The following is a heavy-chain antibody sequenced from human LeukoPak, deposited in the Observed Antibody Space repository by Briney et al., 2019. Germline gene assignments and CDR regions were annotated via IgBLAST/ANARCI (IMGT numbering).Heavy chain of an antibody. CDR1: GFTFSSYG. CDR3: AKDPTGTTRGVFDY. J-gene: IGHJ4*02. Sequence: QPGRSLRLSCAASGFTFSSYGMHWVRQAPGKGLEWVSGISGSGDSTFYADSVKGRFTISRDNSKNTLYLQMNSLRAEDTAVYYCAKDPTGTTRGVFDYWGQGTLVTVSS. V-gene: IGHV3-23*01. CDR2: ISGSGDST. D-gene: IGHD1-1*01.